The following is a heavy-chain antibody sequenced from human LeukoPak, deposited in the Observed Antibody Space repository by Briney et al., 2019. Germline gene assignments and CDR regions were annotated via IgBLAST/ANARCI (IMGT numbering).Heavy chain of an antibody. CDR1: GYTFTSYG. V-gene: IGHV1-18*01. CDR3: ARGGSSSRYYPVWGLIDY. D-gene: IGHD6-13*01. CDR2: ISAYNGNT. Sequence: ASVKVSCKASGYTFTSYGISWVRQAPGQGLEWMGWISAYNGNTNYAQKLQGRVTMTTDTSTSTAYMELRSLRSDDTAVYYCARGGSSSRYYPVWGLIDYWGQGTLVTVSS. J-gene: IGHJ4*02.